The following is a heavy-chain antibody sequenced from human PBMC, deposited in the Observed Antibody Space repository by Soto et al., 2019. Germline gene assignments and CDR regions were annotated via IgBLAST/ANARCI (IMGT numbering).Heavy chain of an antibody. CDR1: GYVFTDYY. V-gene: IGHV1-2*02. CDR2: INPNSGDT. D-gene: IGHD2-2*02. Sequence: ASVKVSCKASGYVFTDYYINWVRQAPGQGLEWMGWINPNSGDTKYAPKFQGRVTVTGETSITTAYMELSRLRSDDAAVYYCARGDLVLVPAAIIDFHSYYLRDVWGQGTTVTVSS. J-gene: IGHJ6*02. CDR3: ARGDLVLVPAAIIDFHSYYLRDV.